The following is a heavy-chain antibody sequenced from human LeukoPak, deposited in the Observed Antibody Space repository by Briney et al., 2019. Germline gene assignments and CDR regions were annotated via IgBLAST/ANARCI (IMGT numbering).Heavy chain of an antibody. Sequence: PSETLSLTCAVYGGSFSGYYWSWIRQPPGEGLEWIGEMNHSGSTRYNPSLKSRVTISVDTSKNQFSLKLSSVTAADTAMYYCARFSSTVTTFDYWGQGTLVTVSS. D-gene: IGHD4-17*01. J-gene: IGHJ4*02. CDR1: GGSFSGYY. V-gene: IGHV4-34*01. CDR2: MNHSGST. CDR3: ARFSSTVTTFDY.